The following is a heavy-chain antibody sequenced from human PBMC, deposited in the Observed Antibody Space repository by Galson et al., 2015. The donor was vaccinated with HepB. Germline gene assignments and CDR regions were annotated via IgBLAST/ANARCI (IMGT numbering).Heavy chain of an antibody. D-gene: IGHD3-3*01. V-gene: IGHV1-46*03. J-gene: IGHJ5*02. CDR1: GYTFTSYY. Sequence: SVKVSCKASGYTFTSYYMHWVRQAPGQGLDWMGIINPTGGSTRYAQKFQGRITMTRDTSTSTFYMELTSLRSEDTAVYYCARGPGVWDHDFWTWSDPWGQGTLVTVSS. CDR2: INPTGGST. CDR3: ARGPGVWDHDFWTWSDP.